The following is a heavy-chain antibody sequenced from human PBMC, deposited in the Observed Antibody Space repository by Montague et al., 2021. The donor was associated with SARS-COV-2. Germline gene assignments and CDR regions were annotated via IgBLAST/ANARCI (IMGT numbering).Heavy chain of an antibody. CDR1: GASSNNYY. CDR2: INHSGYT. V-gene: IGHV4-34*01. CDR3: ASAPRYSFGFWAY. J-gene: IGHJ4*02. D-gene: IGHD5-12*01. Sequence: SETLSLTCAVYGASSNNYYWSWIRQSPGKGLEWVGEINHSGYTDYNPSLESRLTISLDSSKKQFSLKMISVTAADTAIYYCASAPRYSFGFWAYWGQGTLVSVSS.